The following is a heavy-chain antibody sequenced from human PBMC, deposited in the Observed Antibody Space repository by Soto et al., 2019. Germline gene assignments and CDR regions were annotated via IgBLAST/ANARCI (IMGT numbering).Heavy chain of an antibody. CDR3: AIEYSSSSSAFDI. CDR2: INSDGSST. J-gene: IGHJ3*02. Sequence: GGSLRLSCAASGFTFSSYWMHWVRQAPGKGLVWVSRINSDGSSTSYADSVKGRFTISRDNAKNTLYLQVNSLRAEDTAVYYCAIEYSSSSSAFDIWGQGTMVTVSS. D-gene: IGHD6-6*01. V-gene: IGHV3-74*01. CDR1: GFTFSSYW.